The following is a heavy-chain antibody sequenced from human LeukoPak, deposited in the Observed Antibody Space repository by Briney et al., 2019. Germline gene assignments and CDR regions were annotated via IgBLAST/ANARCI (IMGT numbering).Heavy chain of an antibody. V-gene: IGHV4-31*03. CDR3: ARADIGNCSGNSCYWFDS. J-gene: IGHJ5*01. Sequence: PSQTLSLTCTVSGGSIDIGGYYWTWIRQHPGKGLEWNGYIYYSETTYYNPSLKSRVTISIDTAKSQFSLQLSSVTGADRAVYYCARADIGNCSGNSCYWFDSWGQGTLVTVSS. D-gene: IGHD2-15*01. CDR2: IYYSETT. CDR1: GGSIDIGGYY.